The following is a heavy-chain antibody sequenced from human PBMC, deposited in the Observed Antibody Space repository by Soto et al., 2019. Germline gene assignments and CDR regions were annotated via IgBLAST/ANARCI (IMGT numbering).Heavy chain of an antibody. Sequence: PGESLKISCXGAGYRLDGAWIGWVRQMPGKGLEWMGIIKPGGSDLRYSPSFRGQVTISADAAVNTAFLQWNSLKASDTAMYYCARQSSYICDFWGQGTLVTVSS. CDR1: GYRLDGAW. CDR2: IKPGGSDL. J-gene: IGHJ4*02. CDR3: ARQSSYICDF. V-gene: IGHV5-51*01. D-gene: IGHD5-12*01.